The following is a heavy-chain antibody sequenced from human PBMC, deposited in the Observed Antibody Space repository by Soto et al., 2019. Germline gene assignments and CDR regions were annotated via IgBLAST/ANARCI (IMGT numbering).Heavy chain of an antibody. Sequence: SETLSLTCSVSGDSISSGGYYWGWIRQHPGKGLEWIGHISHSGTTYYNPSLKSRVRISVDTSKNQFSLKLSSVTAADTAVYYCARGGGTYYDILTGYEYSYYFDYWGQGTLVTVSS. J-gene: IGHJ4*02. CDR1: GDSISSGGYY. V-gene: IGHV4-30-4*01. CDR3: ARGGGTYYDILTGYEYSYYFDY. D-gene: IGHD3-9*01. CDR2: ISHSGTT.